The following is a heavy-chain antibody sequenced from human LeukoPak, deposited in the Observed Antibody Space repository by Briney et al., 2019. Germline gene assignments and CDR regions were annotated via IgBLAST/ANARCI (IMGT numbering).Heavy chain of an antibody. CDR3: ARLKATVSIHAYFDS. V-gene: IGHV4-59*01. CDR2: IDHGGST. J-gene: IGHJ4*02. CDR1: GGSFSGYY. D-gene: IGHD4-17*01. Sequence: SETLSLTCAVYGGSFSGYYWTWIRQPPGKGLEWIGYIDHGGSTNYNPSLRSRVSISSDTSKIQFSLELTSVTAADTAVYYCARLKATVSIHAYFDSWGQGTLVTVSS.